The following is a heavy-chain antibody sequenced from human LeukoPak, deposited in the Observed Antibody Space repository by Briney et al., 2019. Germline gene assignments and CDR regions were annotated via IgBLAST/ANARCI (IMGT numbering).Heavy chain of an antibody. Sequence: PGGSLRLSCAASGFTVSPNYMSWVRQAPGKGLEWVSVIYSGGKTYYADAVKGRFTISRDSSKNTLYLQMNSLRADDTAVYYCAKEWDYWGQGTLVTVSS. V-gene: IGHV3-53*01. CDR2: IYSGGKT. J-gene: IGHJ4*02. CDR1: GFTVSPNY. CDR3: AKEWDY.